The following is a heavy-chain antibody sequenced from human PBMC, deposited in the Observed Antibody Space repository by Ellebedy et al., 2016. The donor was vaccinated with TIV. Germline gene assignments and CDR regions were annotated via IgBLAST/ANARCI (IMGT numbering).Heavy chain of an antibody. V-gene: IGHV3-7*01. CDR2: IKQDGSEK. D-gene: IGHD4-17*01. CDR3: ARQTVATSVKDAFDI. CDR1: GFTFSSYY. Sequence: GESLKISCAASGFTFSSYYMHWVRQAPGKGLEWVANIKQDGSEKYYVDSVKGRFTISRDNAKNSLYLQMNSLRAEDTAVYYCARQTVATSVKDAFDIWGLGTVVTVSS. J-gene: IGHJ3*02.